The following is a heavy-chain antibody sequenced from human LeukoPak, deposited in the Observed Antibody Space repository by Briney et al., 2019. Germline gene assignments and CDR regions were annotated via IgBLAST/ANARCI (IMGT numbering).Heavy chain of an antibody. J-gene: IGHJ3*02. Sequence: PGGSLRLSCAASGFTFSSYWMHWVRQVPGKGLVWVSRINSDGSSTSYADSVKGRFTISRDNAKNTLYVQMNSLRAEDTAAYYCSTGSGHAFDIWGRGTMVTVSS. D-gene: IGHD3-10*01. CDR1: GFTFSSYW. CDR3: STGSGHAFDI. CDR2: INSDGSST. V-gene: IGHV3-74*01.